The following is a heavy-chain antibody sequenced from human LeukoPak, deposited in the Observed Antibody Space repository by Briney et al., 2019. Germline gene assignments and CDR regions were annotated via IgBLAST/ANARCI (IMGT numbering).Heavy chain of an antibody. CDR1: GFTFSTSS. CDR3: ARGTPFNGFDI. J-gene: IGHJ3*02. V-gene: IGHV3-21*01. Sequence: GGSLRLSCAASGFTFSTSSMNWVRQAPGKGLEWVSSISSGSTNLYYVDSVRGRFTISRDNAKNSLYLQMNSPRAEDTAVYYCARGTPFNGFDIWGQGTMVTVSS. D-gene: IGHD2-8*01. CDR2: ISSGSTNL.